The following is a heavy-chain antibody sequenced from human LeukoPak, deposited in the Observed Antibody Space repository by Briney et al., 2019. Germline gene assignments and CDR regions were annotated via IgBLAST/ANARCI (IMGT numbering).Heavy chain of an antibody. CDR1: GGSISSSSYY. CDR3: ARDDSSGYYPGFFDY. V-gene: IGHV4-39*07. J-gene: IGHJ4*02. CDR2: IYYSGST. D-gene: IGHD3-22*01. Sequence: SETLSHTCTVSGGSISSSSYYWGWIRQPPGKGLEWIGSIYYSGSTNYNPSLKSRVTISVDTSKNQFSLKLSSVTAADTAVYYCARDDSSGYYPGFFDYWGQGTLVTDSS.